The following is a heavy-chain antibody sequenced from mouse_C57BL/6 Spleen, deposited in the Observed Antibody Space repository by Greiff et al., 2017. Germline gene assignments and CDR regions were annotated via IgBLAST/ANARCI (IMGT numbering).Heavy chain of an antibody. J-gene: IGHJ2*01. CDR1: GYTFTSYW. CDR3: ARHYYGSRDFDY. CDR2: IDPSDSYT. D-gene: IGHD1-1*01. V-gene: IGHV1-50*01. Sequence: VQLQQPGAELVKPGASVKLSCKASGYTFTSYWMQWVKQRPGQGLEWIGEIDPSDSYTNYKQKFKGKATLTVDTSSSTAYLQLSSLTSEDSAVYYCARHYYGSRDFDYWGQGTTLTVSS.